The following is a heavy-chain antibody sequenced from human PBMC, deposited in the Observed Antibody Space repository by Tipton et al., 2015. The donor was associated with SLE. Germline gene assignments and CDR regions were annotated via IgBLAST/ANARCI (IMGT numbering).Heavy chain of an antibody. J-gene: IGHJ4*02. D-gene: IGHD2-21*01. CDR3: AKDLAYRGGLDY. CDR1: GFTFTSYG. CDR2: IRYDGANK. Sequence: GSLRLSCTASGFTFTSYGMHWVRQAPGKGLEWLAFIRYDGANKYYADSVKDRFSISRDHHKNTLYLQMNSLSAEDTAVYYCAKDLAYRGGLDYWGQGTLVTVSS. V-gene: IGHV3-30*02.